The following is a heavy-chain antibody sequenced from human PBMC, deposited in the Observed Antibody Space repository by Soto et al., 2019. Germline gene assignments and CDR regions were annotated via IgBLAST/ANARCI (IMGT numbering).Heavy chain of an antibody. D-gene: IGHD2-21*02. CDR2: IYYSGRT. J-gene: IGHJ4*02. Sequence: SETLSLTCIVSGESISSSSYYWGWIRQPPGKGLEWIGSIYYSGRTYYNPSFKSRVTISIDTSKNQFSLKLSSVTATDTAVYYCARQRTTVVTQAYFDHWGQGTLVTVSS. CDR1: GESISSSSYY. CDR3: ARQRTTVVTQAYFDH. V-gene: IGHV4-39*01.